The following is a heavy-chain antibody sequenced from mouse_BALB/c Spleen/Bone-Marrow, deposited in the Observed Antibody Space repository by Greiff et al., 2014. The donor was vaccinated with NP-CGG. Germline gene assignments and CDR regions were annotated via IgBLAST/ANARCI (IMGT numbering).Heavy chain of an antibody. CDR1: GFSLTSYG. J-gene: IGHJ4*01. CDR3: ARITTATGAMDY. D-gene: IGHD1-2*01. CDR2: IWAGGST. Sequence: VKVEESGPGLVAPSQSLSITCTVSGFSLTSYGVHWVRQPPEKGLEWLGVIWAGGSTNYNSALMSRLSISKDNSKSQVFLKMNSLQTDDTAMYYCARITTATGAMDYWGQGTSVTVSS. V-gene: IGHV2-9*02.